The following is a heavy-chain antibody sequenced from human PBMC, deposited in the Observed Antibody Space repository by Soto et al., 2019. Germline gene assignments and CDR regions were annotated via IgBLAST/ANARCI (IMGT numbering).Heavy chain of an antibody. Sequence: EVQLVESGGVVVQPGGSLRLSCAASGFTFDDYTMHWVRQAPGKGLEWVSLISWDGGSTYYADSVKCRFTISRDNSKNSLYLQMNSLRTEDTALYYCAKPVSSRVPLPDYWGQGTLVTVSS. CDR3: AKPVSSRVPLPDY. CDR1: GFTFDDYT. J-gene: IGHJ4*02. D-gene: IGHD6-13*01. V-gene: IGHV3-43*01. CDR2: ISWDGGST.